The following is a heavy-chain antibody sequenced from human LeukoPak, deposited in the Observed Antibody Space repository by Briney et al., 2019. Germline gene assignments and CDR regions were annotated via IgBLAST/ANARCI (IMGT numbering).Heavy chain of an antibody. V-gene: IGHV4-61*02. CDR1: GGSISSGSYY. CDR3: ARDRGLTMVRGVIDAYYYYYMDV. CDR2: IYTSGST. J-gene: IGHJ6*03. D-gene: IGHD3-10*01. Sequence: SETLSLTCAVSGGSISSGSYYRSWIRQPAGKGLEWIGRIYTSGSTNYNPSLKSRVTISVDTSKNQFSLKLSSVTAADTAVYYCARDRGLTMVRGVIDAYYYYYMDVWGKGTTVTISS.